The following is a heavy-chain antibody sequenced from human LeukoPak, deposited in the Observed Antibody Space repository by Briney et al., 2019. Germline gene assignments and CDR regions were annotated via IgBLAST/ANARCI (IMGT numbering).Heavy chain of an antibody. CDR3: TRGRPGYYFDY. CDR1: GLTFSANW. J-gene: IGHJ4*02. D-gene: IGHD3-3*01. CDR2: ISDEGSFT. Sequence: PGGSLRLSCAASGLTFSANWMHWVRQAPGRGLVWVSVISDEGSFTNYADSVKGRFTISRDNAKNTLYLQMSSLRAEDTAVYYCTRGRPGYYFDYWGQGALVSVSP. V-gene: IGHV3-74*01.